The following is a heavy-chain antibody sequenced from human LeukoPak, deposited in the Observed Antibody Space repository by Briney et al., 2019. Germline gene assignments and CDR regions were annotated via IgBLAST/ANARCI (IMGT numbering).Heavy chain of an antibody. CDR3: ARDPSSLRDSFDY. Sequence: GGSLRLSCAASGFTFSSYWMSWVRQAPGKGLEWVANIKQDGSEKYYVDSVKGRFSISRDNAKNSLYLQMNSLKAEDTAVYYCARDPSSLRDSFDYWGQGTLVTVSS. CDR1: GFTFSSYW. J-gene: IGHJ4*02. CDR2: IKQDGSEK. V-gene: IGHV3-7*01.